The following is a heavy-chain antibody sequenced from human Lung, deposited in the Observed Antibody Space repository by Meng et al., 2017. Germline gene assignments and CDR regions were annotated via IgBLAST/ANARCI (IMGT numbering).Heavy chain of an antibody. CDR2: IWYDGSYK. CDR1: GFTFSNYA. V-gene: IGHV3-33*01. CDR3: ARSGSGYSGGCED. Sequence: GGSLRLSCKGAGFTFSNYAMHWVRQAPGKGLEWVSHIWYDGSYKYYADSVKGRLTISRDNSQYTIYLQMNSLSAEDTAVYYCARSGSGYSGGCEDWGQGTLVTVSS. J-gene: IGHJ4*02. D-gene: IGHD2-15*01.